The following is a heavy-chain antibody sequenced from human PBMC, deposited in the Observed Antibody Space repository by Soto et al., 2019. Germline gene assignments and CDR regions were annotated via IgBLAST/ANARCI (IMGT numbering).Heavy chain of an antibody. D-gene: IGHD3-10*01. CDR1: GFTFSDYA. Sequence: PGGSLRLSCAASGFTFSDYAMTWVRQAPGKGLEWVSGLSGSGHNTYYADSVKGRFTISRDNSRNTVYLQMNSLRADDTALYYCAKDGEATSTMQGYFDCWGQGTRVTVSS. CDR3: AKDGEATSTMQGYFDC. CDR2: LSGSGHNT. J-gene: IGHJ4*02. V-gene: IGHV3-23*01.